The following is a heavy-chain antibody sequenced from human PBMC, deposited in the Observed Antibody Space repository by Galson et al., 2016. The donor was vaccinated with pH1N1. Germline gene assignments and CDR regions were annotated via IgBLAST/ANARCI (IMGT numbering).Heavy chain of an antibody. CDR2: ISSNGADT. V-gene: IGHV3-21*04. CDR1: GFTFSSYS. CDR3: ARLKWPGMGSDY. J-gene: IGHJ4*02. Sequence: SLRLSCAASGFTFSSYSMNWVRQAPGKGLEWVASISSNGADTYYRDSMKGRFTISRDSAKSSVYLQMNSLRVEDTAVYYCARLKWPGMGSDYWGQGTGVTVSS. D-gene: IGHD5-12*01.